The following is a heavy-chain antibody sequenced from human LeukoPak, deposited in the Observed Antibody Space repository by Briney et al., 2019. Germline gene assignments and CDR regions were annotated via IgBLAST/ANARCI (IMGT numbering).Heavy chain of an antibody. CDR3: ARVPGVDTATDFDY. CDR1: GGSFSGYY. V-gene: IGHV4-34*01. CDR2: INHSGST. D-gene: IGHD5-18*01. Sequence: SETLSLTCAVYGGSFSGYYWSWIRQPPGKGLEWIGEINHSGSTNYNPSLKSRVTISVDTSKNQFSLKLSSVTAADTAVYYCARVPGVDTATDFDYWGQGTLVTVSS. J-gene: IGHJ4*02.